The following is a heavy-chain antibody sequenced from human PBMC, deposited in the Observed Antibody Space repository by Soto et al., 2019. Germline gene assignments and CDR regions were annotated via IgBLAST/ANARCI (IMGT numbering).Heavy chain of an antibody. CDR1: GGSVRAPDW. CDR2: VHISGHI. J-gene: IGHJ5*01. D-gene: IGHD1-1*01. V-gene: IGHV4-4*02. Sequence: SETLSLTCTLSGGSVRAPDWWNWVRQSPDKGLECIAEVHISGHINYNPSLRSRVSVSIESSKNQFYLNLNSVTAADTAIYYCARVRQGCSANNCYFDPGGQGTQVTVSS. CDR3: ARVRQGCSANNCYFDP.